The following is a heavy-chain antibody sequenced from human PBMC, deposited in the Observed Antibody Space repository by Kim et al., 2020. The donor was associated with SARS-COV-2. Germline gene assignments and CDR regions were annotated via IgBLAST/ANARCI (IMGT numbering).Heavy chain of an antibody. D-gene: IGHD2-21*02. V-gene: IGHV3-23*01. Sequence: GRFTISRDNSKGTLYLQMTSLIAEDTAVYYCAKEVTGHMRKRFDYWGQGTLVTVSS. J-gene: IGHJ4*02. CDR3: AKEVTGHMRKRFDY.